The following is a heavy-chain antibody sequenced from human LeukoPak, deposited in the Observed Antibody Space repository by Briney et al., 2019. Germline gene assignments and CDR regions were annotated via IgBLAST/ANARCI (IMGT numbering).Heavy chain of an antibody. V-gene: IGHV4-61*02. J-gene: IGHJ5*02. CDR3: AREERFSYNWFDP. D-gene: IGHD3-3*01. CDR2: IYTSGST. Sequence: SETLSLTCTVPGGSISSGSYYWSWIRQPAGKGLEWIGRIYTSGSTDYNPSLKSRVTISLDTSKDQCSLKLSSVTAADTAVYYCAREERFSYNWFDPWGQGTLVTVSS. CDR1: GGSISSGSYY.